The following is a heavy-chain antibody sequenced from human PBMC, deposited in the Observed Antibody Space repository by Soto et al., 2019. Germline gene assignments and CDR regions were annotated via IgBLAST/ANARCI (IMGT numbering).Heavy chain of an antibody. CDR2: IDPSDSYT. D-gene: IGHD5-18*01. J-gene: IGHJ4*02. Sequence: GESLKISCKGSGYSFTSYWISWVRQMPGKGLEWMGRIDPSDSYTNYSPSFQGHVTISADKSISTAYLQWSSLKASDTAMYYCASSPGGLGYSYGRDGKRGRDYWGQGTLVTVSS. CDR1: GYSFTSYW. V-gene: IGHV5-10-1*01. CDR3: ASSPGGLGYSYGRDGKRGRDY.